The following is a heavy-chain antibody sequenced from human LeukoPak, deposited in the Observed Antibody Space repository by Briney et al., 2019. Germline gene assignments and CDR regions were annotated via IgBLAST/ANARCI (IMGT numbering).Heavy chain of an antibody. J-gene: IGHJ4*02. CDR1: GYTFTSYY. D-gene: IGHD1-26*01. V-gene: IGHV1-46*01. CDR2: INPSGGST. CDR3: ATRGWELREDY. Sequence: GASVKVSCKASGYTFTSYYMHWVRQAPGQGLEWMGIINPSGGSTSYAQKFQGRVTMTRDTSTSTVYMELSSLRSEDTAVYYCATRGWELREDYWGQGTLVTVSS.